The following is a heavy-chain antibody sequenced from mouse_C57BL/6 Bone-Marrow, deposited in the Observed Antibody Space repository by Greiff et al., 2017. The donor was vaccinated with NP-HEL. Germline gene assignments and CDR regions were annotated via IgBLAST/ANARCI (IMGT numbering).Heavy chain of an antibody. CDR1: GFTFSSYG. J-gene: IGHJ3*01. D-gene: IGHD1-1*01. V-gene: IGHV5-6*01. CDR3: ARNLLLRLAWFAY. Sequence: EVQGVESGGDLVKPGGSLKLSCAASGFTFSSYGMSWVRQTPDKRLEWVATISSGGSYTYYPDSVKGRFTISRDNAKNTLYLQMSSLKSEDTAMYYCARNLLLRLAWFAYWGQGTLVTVSA. CDR2: ISSGGSYT.